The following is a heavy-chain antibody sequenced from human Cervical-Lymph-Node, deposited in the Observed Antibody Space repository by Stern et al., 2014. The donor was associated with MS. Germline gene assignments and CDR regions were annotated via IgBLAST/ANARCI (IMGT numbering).Heavy chain of an antibody. CDR1: GYTFTSHW. J-gene: IGHJ3*02. CDR2: IYPCDSNP. V-gene: IGHV5-51*01. CDR3: ARRGTTGTIDGFDI. D-gene: IGHD1-1*01. Sequence: EVQLVESGAEVKKPGESVKISCEGSGYTFTSHWIAWVRQAPGKGLEWMGIIYPCDSNPRYSPSFQGRVTISADRSISTAYLQWRTLRASDTAMYYCARRGTTGTIDGFDIWGQGSMVTVSS.